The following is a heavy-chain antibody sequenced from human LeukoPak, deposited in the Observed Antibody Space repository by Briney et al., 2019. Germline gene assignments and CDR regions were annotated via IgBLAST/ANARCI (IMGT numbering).Heavy chain of an antibody. D-gene: IGHD6-19*01. V-gene: IGHV1-46*01. Sequence: ASVKVSCKASGYTFSNYYIHWVRQAPGQGLEWMGVINPSGGSTSYAQKFQGSVTMTTDTSMPTVYMELSSLRSEDTAVYHCARALYGSAFAIGYWGQGTLVTVSS. CDR2: INPSGGST. J-gene: IGHJ4*02. CDR3: ARALYGSAFAIGY. CDR1: GYTFSNYY.